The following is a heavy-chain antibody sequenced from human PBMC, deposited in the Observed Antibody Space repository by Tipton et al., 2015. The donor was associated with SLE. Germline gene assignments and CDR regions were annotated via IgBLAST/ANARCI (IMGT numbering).Heavy chain of an antibody. Sequence: TLSFTCIVSGDSISSSSYYWGWIRQPPGKGLEWVGTVYYTGNTYYNPSFKSRVTISVDTSKNQFSLKLTSVTAADTAVYYCAREGNGYYMDVWGKGTTVTVSS. CDR2: VYYTGNT. CDR1: GDSISSSSYY. CDR3: AREGNGYYMDV. J-gene: IGHJ6*03. V-gene: IGHV4-39*07. D-gene: IGHD4-17*01.